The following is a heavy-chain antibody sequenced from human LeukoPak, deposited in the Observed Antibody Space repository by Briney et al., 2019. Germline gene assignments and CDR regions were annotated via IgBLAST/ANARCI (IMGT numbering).Heavy chain of an antibody. D-gene: IGHD1-26*01. CDR3: ARKLRLGGNWFDP. Sequence: SVKVSCKTSGGTFTSYAITWVRQAPGQGLEWMGKIIPISGTTNYAQKFQGRVTFTADESTSTAYMELSSLRSEETALYYCARKLRLGGNWFDPWGQGTLVTASS. J-gene: IGHJ5*02. V-gene: IGHV1-69*13. CDR2: IIPISGTT. CDR1: GGTFTSYA.